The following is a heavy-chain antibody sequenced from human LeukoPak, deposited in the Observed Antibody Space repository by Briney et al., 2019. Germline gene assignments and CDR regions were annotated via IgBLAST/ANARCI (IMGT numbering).Heavy chain of an antibody. CDR3: ARDTSSWYGLNYYYAMDV. Sequence: SQTLSLTCGISGDSVSTNSAGWNWIRQSPSRCLEWLGRTYNRSKWYNDYAVSVKSRITINPDTSKNQFSLQLNSVTPEDTAVYYCARDTSSWYGLNYYYAMDVWGQGTTVTVSS. CDR2: TYNRSKWYN. V-gene: IGHV6-1*01. J-gene: IGHJ6*02. CDR1: GDSVSTNSAG. D-gene: IGHD6-13*01.